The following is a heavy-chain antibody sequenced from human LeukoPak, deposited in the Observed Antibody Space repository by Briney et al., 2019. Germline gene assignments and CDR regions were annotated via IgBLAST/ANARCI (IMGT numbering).Heavy chain of an antibody. J-gene: IGHJ4*02. V-gene: IGHV3-66*02. D-gene: IGHD3-3*01. Sequence: GGSLRLSCAASGFTVSSNYMSWVRQAPGKGLEWVSVIYSGGSTYYADSVKGRFTISRDNSKDTLYLQMNSLRAVDTAVYYCARAIVDYDFWSGPFDYWGQGTLVTVSS. CDR1: GFTVSSNY. CDR3: ARAIVDYDFWSGPFDY. CDR2: IYSGGST.